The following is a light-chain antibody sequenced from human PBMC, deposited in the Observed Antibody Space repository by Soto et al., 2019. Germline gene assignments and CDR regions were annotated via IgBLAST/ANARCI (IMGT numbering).Light chain of an antibody. CDR1: SSNIGRNT. CDR3: AGWDDSLNGYV. J-gene: IGLJ1*01. V-gene: IGLV1-44*01. CDR2: SNN. Sequence: QSVLTQPPSASGTPGQRVTISCSGSSSNIGRNTVNWYQHLPGTAPKLLIYSNNQRPSGVPDRFSGSKSGTSASLAISGLQSEDEADYYCAGWDDSLNGYVFGTGTQLTVL.